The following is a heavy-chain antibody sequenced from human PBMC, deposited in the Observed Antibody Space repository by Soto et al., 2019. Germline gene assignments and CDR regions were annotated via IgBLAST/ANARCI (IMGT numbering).Heavy chain of an antibody. CDR3: ARVLYGAYGQDL. Sequence: EVQLVESGETLVQPGGSLRLSCAASGFTFSSYWIHWVRQAPGKGLVWVSRIKGDEITTNYADSVKGRFTISRDNAKNTVFLQMHSLRAEDTALYYCARVLYGAYGQDLWGQGILVTVSS. D-gene: IGHD4-17*01. J-gene: IGHJ4*02. CDR2: IKGDEITT. V-gene: IGHV3-74*01. CDR1: GFTFSSYW.